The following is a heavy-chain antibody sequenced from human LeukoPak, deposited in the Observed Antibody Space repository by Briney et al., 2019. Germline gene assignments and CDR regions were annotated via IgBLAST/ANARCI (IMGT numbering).Heavy chain of an antibody. CDR3: ARGPYYYDSSGYYPIDY. D-gene: IGHD3-22*01. CDR2: IYYSGST. CDR1: GGSISSYY. V-gene: IGHV4-59*01. Sequence: SETLSLTCTVSGGSISSYYWSWIRQPPGKGLEWIGYIYYSGSTNYNPFLKSRVTISVDTSKNQFSLKLSSVTAADTAVYYCARGPYYYDSSGYYPIDYWGQGTLVTVSS. J-gene: IGHJ4*02.